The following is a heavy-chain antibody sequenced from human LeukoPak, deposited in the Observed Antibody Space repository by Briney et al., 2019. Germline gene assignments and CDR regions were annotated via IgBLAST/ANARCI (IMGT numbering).Heavy chain of an antibody. V-gene: IGHV3-74*01. D-gene: IGHD4-17*01. J-gene: IGHJ4*02. Sequence: GGSLRLSCSASGFTFSSYWMHWVRQAPGKGLVWVSRINGDGSETNYAGSVRGRFTISRDNDKNTLYSQMNSLRPDDTAVYYCASGSGDYGDPFDYWGQGTLVTVSS. CDR3: ASGSGDYGDPFDY. CDR1: GFTFSSYW. CDR2: INGDGSET.